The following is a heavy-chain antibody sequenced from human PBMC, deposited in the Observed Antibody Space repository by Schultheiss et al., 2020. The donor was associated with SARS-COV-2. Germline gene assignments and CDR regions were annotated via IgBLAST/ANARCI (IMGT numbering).Heavy chain of an antibody. Sequence: SETLSLTCAVYGGSFSGYYWSWIRQPPGKGLEWIGEINHSGSTNYNPSLKSRVTISVDTSKNQFSLKLSSVTAADTAVYYCARDSRRNADAFDIWGQGTMVTVSS. CDR1: GGSFSGYY. CDR2: INHSGST. CDR3: ARDSRRNADAFDI. V-gene: IGHV4-34*01. D-gene: IGHD4-11*01. J-gene: IGHJ3*02.